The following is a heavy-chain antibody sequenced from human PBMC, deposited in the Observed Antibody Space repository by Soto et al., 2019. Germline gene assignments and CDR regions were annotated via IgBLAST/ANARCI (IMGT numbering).Heavy chain of an antibody. D-gene: IGHD6-19*01. CDR3: AKAHPVYGSTWFFFDY. Sequence: EVQLLESGGGVVKPGGSLRLSCAASGFTFGRYAMRWVRQAPSKGLEWVSGLNAGGGVTDYADSVKGRFTVSRDNSKNTLYLQMSNLRVEDTAVYYCAKAHPVYGSTWFFFDYWGQGTLVTVSS. J-gene: IGHJ4*02. V-gene: IGHV3-23*01. CDR2: LNAGGGVT. CDR1: GFTFGRYA.